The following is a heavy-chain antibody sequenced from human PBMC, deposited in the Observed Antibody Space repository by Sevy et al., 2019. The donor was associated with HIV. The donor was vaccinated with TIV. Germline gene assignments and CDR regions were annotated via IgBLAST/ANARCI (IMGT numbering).Heavy chain of an antibody. Sequence: GGSLRLSCAASGFSFSSYEMNWVRQAPGKGLEWVSSITSSGSNIYYSDSVKGRFTISRDNAKNSLYLQMNSLRAEDTALYYCTRDLPPSATIVPHFDYWGQGTLFTVSS. J-gene: IGHJ4*02. CDR3: TRDLPPSATIVPHFDY. CDR2: ITSSGSNI. CDR1: GFSFSSYE. V-gene: IGHV3-48*03. D-gene: IGHD2-21*01.